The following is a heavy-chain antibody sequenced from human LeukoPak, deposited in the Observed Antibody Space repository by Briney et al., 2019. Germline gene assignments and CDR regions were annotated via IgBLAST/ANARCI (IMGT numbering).Heavy chain of an antibody. CDR2: VWYDGSNK. V-gene: IGHV3-33*01. Sequence: GGSLRLSCAASGFTFSSYGMHWVRQAPGKGLEWVAVVWYDGSNKYYADSVKGRFTISKYNSKNTLYLQMNSLRAEDTAVYYCARSCGSGSNNWFDPWGQGTLVTVSS. CDR3: ARSCGSGSNNWFDP. CDR1: GFTFSSYG. J-gene: IGHJ5*02. D-gene: IGHD3-10*01.